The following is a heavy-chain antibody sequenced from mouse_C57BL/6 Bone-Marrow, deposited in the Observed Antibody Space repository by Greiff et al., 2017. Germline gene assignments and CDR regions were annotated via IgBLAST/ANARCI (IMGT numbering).Heavy chain of an antibody. CDR1: GYTFTSYW. Sequence: VQLQQPGAELVKPGASVKMSCKASGYTFTSYWITWVKQRPGQGLEWIGDIYPGSGSTTYNEKFKSKATLTVDTSSSTAYMQLSSLTSEDSAVYYCAREGVVADYYAMDYWGQGTSVTVSS. D-gene: IGHD1-1*01. V-gene: IGHV1-55*01. CDR2: IYPGSGST. J-gene: IGHJ4*01. CDR3: AREGVVADYYAMDY.